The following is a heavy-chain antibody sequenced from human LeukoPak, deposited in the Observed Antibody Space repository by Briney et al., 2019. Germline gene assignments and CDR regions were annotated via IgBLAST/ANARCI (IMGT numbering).Heavy chain of an antibody. CDR2: ISYDGSNK. CDR1: GFTFSSYA. J-gene: IGHJ4*02. CDR3: ARITTLHHDY. D-gene: IGHD3-22*01. Sequence: PGGSLRLSCAASGFTFSSYAMHWVRQAPGKGLEWVAVISYDGSNKYYADSVKGRFTISRDNSKNTLYLQMNSLRAEDTAVYYCARITTLHHDYWGQGTLVTVSS. V-gene: IGHV3-30-3*01.